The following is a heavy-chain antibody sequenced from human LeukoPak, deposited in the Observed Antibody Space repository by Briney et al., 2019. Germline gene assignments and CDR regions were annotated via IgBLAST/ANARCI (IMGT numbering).Heavy chain of an antibody. CDR3: AELGITMIGGV. Sequence: PGGSLRLSCAASGFTFSSYSMNWVRQAPGKGLEWVSYISSSSSTIYYADSVKGRFTISRDNAKNSLYLQMNRLRAEDTAVYYCAELGITMIGGVWGKGTTVTISS. D-gene: IGHD3-10*02. J-gene: IGHJ6*04. CDR1: GFTFSSYS. CDR2: ISSSSSTI. V-gene: IGHV3-48*04.